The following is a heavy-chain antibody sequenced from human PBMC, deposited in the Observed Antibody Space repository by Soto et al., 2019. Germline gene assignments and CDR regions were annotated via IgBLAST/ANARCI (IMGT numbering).Heavy chain of an antibody. J-gene: IGHJ4*02. CDR1: GYTFTSYV. Sequence: ASVKVSCKASGYTFTSYVISWVRQAPGQGLEWMGWINAGNGNTKYSQRFQGRVTITRDTSASTAYMELSSLRSEDTAVYYCARDQGLRYFDWLSTFDYWGQGTLVTVSS. CDR2: INAGNGNT. D-gene: IGHD3-9*01. CDR3: ARDQGLRYFDWLSTFDY. V-gene: IGHV1-3*01.